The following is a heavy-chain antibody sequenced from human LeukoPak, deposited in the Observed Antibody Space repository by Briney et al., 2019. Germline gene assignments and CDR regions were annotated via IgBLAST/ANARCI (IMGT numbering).Heavy chain of an antibody. Sequence: GGTLRLSCAASGFTFSSYSMNWVRQAPGKGLEWVSSISSSSSYIYYADSVKGRFTISRDNAKNSLYLQMNSLRAEDTAVYYCARKNPYYDFWSGTPPYYYYMDVWGKGTTVTVSS. CDR2: ISSSSSYI. D-gene: IGHD3-3*01. CDR3: ARKNPYYDFWSGTPPYYYYMDV. J-gene: IGHJ6*03. CDR1: GFTFSSYS. V-gene: IGHV3-21*01.